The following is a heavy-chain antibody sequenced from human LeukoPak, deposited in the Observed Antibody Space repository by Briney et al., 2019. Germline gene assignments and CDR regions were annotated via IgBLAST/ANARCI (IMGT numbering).Heavy chain of an antibody. D-gene: IGHD1-26*01. V-gene: IGHV4-39*01. Sequence: SETLSLTCSVSGGSITSSSYYWGCIRQPPGKGLEWIASIYFSGSTYYNPSLKSRVTSSVDTSKNQFSLKLSSVTAADTAAYYCARHVLYTGSYYVFDYWGQGALVTVSP. J-gene: IGHJ4*02. CDR1: GGSITSSSYY. CDR2: IYFSGST. CDR3: ARHVLYTGSYYVFDY.